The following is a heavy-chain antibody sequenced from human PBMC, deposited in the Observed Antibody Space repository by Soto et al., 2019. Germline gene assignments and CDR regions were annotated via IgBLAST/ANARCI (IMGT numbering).Heavy chain of an antibody. CDR1: GYTFTSYG. J-gene: IGHJ6*02. D-gene: IGHD1-7*01. CDR2: ISAYNGNT. V-gene: IGHV1-18*04. Sequence: ASVKVSCKASGYTFTSYGISWVRQAPGQGLEWMGWISAYNGNTNYAQKLQGRVTMTTDSSTSTAYMELSSLKYDNTAVYYCARDLMLLELRVRALYYYYGMDVWRQGTTVTVSS. CDR3: ARDLMLLELRVRALYYYYGMDV.